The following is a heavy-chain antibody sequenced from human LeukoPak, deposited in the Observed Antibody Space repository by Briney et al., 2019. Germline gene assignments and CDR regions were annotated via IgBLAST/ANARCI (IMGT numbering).Heavy chain of an antibody. CDR3: ARSDIVATSPFDY. CDR1: GYTFTGYY. D-gene: IGHD5-12*01. J-gene: IGHJ4*02. Sequence: ASVKVSCKVSGYTFTGYYMHWVRQAPGQGLEWMGWINPNSGGTNYAQKFQGRVTMTRDTSISTAYMELSRLRSDDTAVYYCARSDIVATSPFDYWGQGTLVTVSS. CDR2: INPNSGGT. V-gene: IGHV1-2*02.